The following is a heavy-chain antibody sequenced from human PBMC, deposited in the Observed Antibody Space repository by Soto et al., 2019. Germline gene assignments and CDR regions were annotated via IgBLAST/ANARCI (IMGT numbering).Heavy chain of an antibody. J-gene: IGHJ3*02. CDR2: ISGSGGST. V-gene: IGHV3-23*01. Sequence: GGSLRLSCAASGFTFSSYAMSWVRQAPGKGLEWVSAISGSGGSTYYADSVKGRFTISRDNSKNTLYLQMNSLRAEDTAVYYCAKTGRRGEDYGDYAAIDAFDIWGQGTMVTVSS. D-gene: IGHD4-17*01. CDR3: AKTGRRGEDYGDYAAIDAFDI. CDR1: GFTFSSYA.